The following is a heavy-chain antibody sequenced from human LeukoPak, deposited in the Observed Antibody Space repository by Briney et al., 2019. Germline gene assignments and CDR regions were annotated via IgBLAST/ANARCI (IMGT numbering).Heavy chain of an antibody. Sequence: GGSLRLSCAASGFTFSSYAMSWVRQAPGKGLEWVSAISGSGGSTYYADSVKGRFTISRDNSKNTLYLQMNSLRAEDTAVYYCARGVAAAGTFDYWGQGTLVTVSS. CDR3: ARGVAAAGTFDY. D-gene: IGHD6-13*01. CDR2: ISGSGGST. J-gene: IGHJ4*02. V-gene: IGHV3-23*01. CDR1: GFTFSSYA.